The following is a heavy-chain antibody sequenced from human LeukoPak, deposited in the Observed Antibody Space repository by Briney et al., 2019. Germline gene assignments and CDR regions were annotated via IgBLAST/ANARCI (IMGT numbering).Heavy chain of an antibody. CDR3: ARDLVGIAVAGYFDY. D-gene: IGHD6-19*01. J-gene: IGHJ4*02. V-gene: IGHV1-2*02. Sequence: GASVKVSCKASGYTFTGYYIHWVRQAPGQGLEWMGWINPNSGGTNYAQKFQGRVTMTRDTSISTAYMELSRLRSDDTAVYYCARDLVGIAVAGYFDYWGQGTLVTVSS. CDR2: INPNSGGT. CDR1: GYTFTGYY.